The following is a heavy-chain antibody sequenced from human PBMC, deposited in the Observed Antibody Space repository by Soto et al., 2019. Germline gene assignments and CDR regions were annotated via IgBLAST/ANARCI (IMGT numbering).Heavy chain of an antibody. V-gene: IGHV4-59*01. CDR1: GVSISSYY. Sequence: SETLSLTCTVSGVSISSYYWRWIRQPPGKGLEWIGYIYYSGSTNYNPSLKSRVTISVDTSKNQFSLKLSSVTAADTAVYYCARSWDYYDSSGPRYYFDYWGQGTLVTVSS. CDR3: ARSWDYYDSSGPRYYFDY. CDR2: IYYSGST. D-gene: IGHD3-22*01. J-gene: IGHJ4*02.